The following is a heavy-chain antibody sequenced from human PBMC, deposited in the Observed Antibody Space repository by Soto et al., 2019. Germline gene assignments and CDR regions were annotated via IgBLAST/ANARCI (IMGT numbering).Heavy chain of an antibody. CDR2: IYYSGST. CDR1: GGSISSGGYY. CDR3: AAFWGRKRSWSDP. Sequence: QVQLQESGPGLVKPSQTLSLTCTVSGGSISSGGYYWSWIRQHPGQGLEWIGYIYYSGSTYYNPSLKNRVTISVDTSKNQCSLKLSSVTAADTAVYDCAAFWGRKRSWSDPWGKGTLVTVSS. J-gene: IGHJ5*02. D-gene: IGHD3-16*01. V-gene: IGHV4-31*03.